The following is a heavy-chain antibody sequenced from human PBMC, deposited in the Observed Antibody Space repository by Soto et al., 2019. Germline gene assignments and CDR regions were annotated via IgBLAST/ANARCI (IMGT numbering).Heavy chain of an antibody. V-gene: IGHV4-38-2*01. Sequence: PSETLPLTCAVSGYSISSGYYWGWIRQPPGKGLEWIGSIYHSGSTYYNPSLKSRVTISVDTSKNQFSLKLSSVTAADTAVYYCARVAIATYYDFWSGYYDYFDYWGQGTLVTVSS. CDR1: GYSISSGYY. J-gene: IGHJ4*02. D-gene: IGHD3-3*01. CDR3: ARVAIATYYDFWSGYYDYFDY. CDR2: IYHSGST.